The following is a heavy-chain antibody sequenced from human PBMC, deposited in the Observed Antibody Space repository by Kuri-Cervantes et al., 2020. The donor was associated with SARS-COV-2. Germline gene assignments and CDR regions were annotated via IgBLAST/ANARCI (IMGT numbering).Heavy chain of an antibody. CDR1: GGSISSSSYY. CDR2: ISGSGGST. Sequence: GESLKISCTVSGGSISSSSYYWGWIRQPPGKGLEWVSAISGSGGSTYYADSVKGRFTISRDNSKNTLYLQMNSLRAEDTAVYYCAKVQGNGENAFDIWGQGTMVTVSS. D-gene: IGHD3-10*01. V-gene: IGHV3-23*01. CDR3: AKVQGNGENAFDI. J-gene: IGHJ3*02.